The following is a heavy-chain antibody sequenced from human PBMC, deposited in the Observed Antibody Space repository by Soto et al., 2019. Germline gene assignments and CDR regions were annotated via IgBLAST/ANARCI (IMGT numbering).Heavy chain of an antibody. J-gene: IGHJ3*01. CDR3: ASNVAADDALDV. Sequence: PSAILSLTCGVYVGSFSGYYWSWISQTPGKGLEWIGEINHSGSTNYNPSLKSRVTISVDTSKNQFTLNLSSVTAADTAVYYCASNVAADDALDVGGQGIMVTVSS. CDR2: INHSGST. D-gene: IGHD2-15*01. V-gene: IGHV4-34*01. CDR1: VGSFSGYY.